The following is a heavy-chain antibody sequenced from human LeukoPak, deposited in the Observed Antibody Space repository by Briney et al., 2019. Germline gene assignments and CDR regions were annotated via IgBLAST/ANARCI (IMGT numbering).Heavy chain of an antibody. V-gene: IGHV3-7*03. J-gene: IGHJ6*02. CDR3: ARDPFCSGGSCYPNFYGMDV. CDR2: IKQDGSEK. D-gene: IGHD2-15*01. CDR1: GFPFSSYW. Sequence: GGSLRLSCVASGFPFSSYWMTWVCQAPGKGLEWVANIKQDGSEKYYVDSVKGRFTISRDNAKNSLYLQMNSLRAEDTAVYYCARDPFCSGGSCYPNFYGMDVWGQRTTVTVSS.